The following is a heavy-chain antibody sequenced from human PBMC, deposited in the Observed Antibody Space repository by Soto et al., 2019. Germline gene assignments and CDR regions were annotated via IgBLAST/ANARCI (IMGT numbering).Heavy chain of an antibody. CDR2: IYYSGST. Sequence: SETMSLTCTVSGGSICSYYWSWIRQPPGKGLEWIGYIYYSGSTNYNPSLKSRVTISVDTSKNQFSLKLSSVTAADTAVYYCARHGPISSGVDYWGQGTLVTVSS. J-gene: IGHJ4*02. CDR1: GGSICSYY. CDR3: ARHGPISSGVDY. V-gene: IGHV4-59*08. D-gene: IGHD6-19*01.